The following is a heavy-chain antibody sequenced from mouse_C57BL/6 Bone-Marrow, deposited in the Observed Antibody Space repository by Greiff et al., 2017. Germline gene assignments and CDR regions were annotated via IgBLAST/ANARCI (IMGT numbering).Heavy chain of an antibody. D-gene: IGHD2-5*01. CDR1: GFTFSDYG. CDR2: ISSGSSTI. V-gene: IGHV5-17*01. Sequence: DVMLVESGGGLVKPGGSLKLSCAASGFTFSDYGMHWVRQAPEKGLEWVAYISSGSSTIYYADTVKGRFTISRDNAKNTLFLQMTSLRSEDTAMYYCARKAYYSNYCFAYWGQGTLVTVSA. CDR3: ARKAYYSNYCFAY. J-gene: IGHJ3*01.